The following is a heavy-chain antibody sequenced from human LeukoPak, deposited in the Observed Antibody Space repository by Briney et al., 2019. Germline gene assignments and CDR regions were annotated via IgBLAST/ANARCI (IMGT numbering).Heavy chain of an antibody. D-gene: IGHD2-15*01. Sequence: GGSLRLSCAASGFTFSSYSMNWVRQAPAKGLEWVSYISSGSSTIYYADSVKGRFTISRDNAKNSLYLQMNSLRDEDTAVFSCARDRGGGYHFDYWGQGTLVTVSS. CDR3: ARDRGGGYHFDY. J-gene: IGHJ4*02. CDR2: ISSGSSTI. CDR1: GFTFSSYS. V-gene: IGHV3-48*02.